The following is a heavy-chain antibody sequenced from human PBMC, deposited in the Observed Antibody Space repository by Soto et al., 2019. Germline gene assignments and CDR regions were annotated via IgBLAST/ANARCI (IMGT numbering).Heavy chain of an antibody. Sequence: VQLQQWGAGLLKPSETLSLTCAVYGGSFSGYHWSWFRQPPGKGLEWIGEINPSGSINYNPSLKSRVTISVDTSKNQFSLNLSSVTAADTAVYYCATFVGPTTVTRGSPRDYWGQGTLVTVSS. CDR2: INPSGSI. J-gene: IGHJ4*02. V-gene: IGHV4-34*01. CDR1: GGSFSGYH. CDR3: ATFVGPTTVTRGSPRDY. D-gene: IGHD4-4*01.